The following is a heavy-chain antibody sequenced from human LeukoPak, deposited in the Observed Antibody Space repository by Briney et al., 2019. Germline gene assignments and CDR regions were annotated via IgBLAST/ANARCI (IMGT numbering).Heavy chain of an antibody. V-gene: IGHV5-51*01. J-gene: IGHJ4*02. CDR1: GYSFTTYW. CDR2: IYPGDSDT. CDR3: ARHRGMATQLGGIDY. Sequence: GESLKISCKGSGYSFTTYWIGWVRQMPGKGLEWMGIIYPGDSDTRYSPSFQGQVTISADKSTNTAYLQWSSLKASDTAIYYCARHRGMATQLGGIDYWGQGTLVTVSS. D-gene: IGHD5-24*01.